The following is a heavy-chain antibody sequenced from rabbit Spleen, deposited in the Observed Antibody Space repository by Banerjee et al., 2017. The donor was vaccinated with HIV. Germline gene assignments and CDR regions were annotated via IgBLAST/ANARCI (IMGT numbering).Heavy chain of an antibody. CDR1: GFSFSSRYY. D-gene: IGHD1-1*01. V-gene: IGHV1S40*01. Sequence: QSLEESGGDLVKPGASLTLTCTASGFSFSSRYYICWVRQAPGKGLEWIACIYSGSSGDTYYASWAKGRFTCSKTSSTTVTLQMTRLTVADTATYFCARDSSSSFSSYGMDLWGQGTLVTVS. J-gene: IGHJ3*01. CDR2: IYSGSSGDT. CDR3: ARDSSSSFSSYGMDL.